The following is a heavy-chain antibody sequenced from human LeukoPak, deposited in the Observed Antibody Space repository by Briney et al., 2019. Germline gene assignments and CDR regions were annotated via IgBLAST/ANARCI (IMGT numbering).Heavy chain of an antibody. Sequence: SETLSLTCAVSGDSISSGNWWTWVRQPPGKGLEWIGEIYHSGSTNYNPSLKRRVSISVDNFKSQFSLKLSSVTAADTAVYYCARGGGYYYDSSGLDYWGQGTLVTVSS. V-gene: IGHV4-4*02. J-gene: IGHJ4*02. D-gene: IGHD3-22*01. CDR1: GDSISSGNW. CDR3: ARGGGYYYDSSGLDY. CDR2: IYHSGST.